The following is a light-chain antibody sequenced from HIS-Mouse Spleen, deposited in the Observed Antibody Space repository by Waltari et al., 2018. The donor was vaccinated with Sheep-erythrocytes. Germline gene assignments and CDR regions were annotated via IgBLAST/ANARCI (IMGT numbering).Light chain of an antibody. CDR1: SSDVGGYNY. Sequence: QSALTQPASVSGSPGQSITISCTGTSSDVGGYNYVSWYQQHPGKAPKLMIYYVSNRPTWVSNRFPCPKSCNPASLTISGLQAEDEAEYYCSSYTSSSTWVCGGGTKLAVL. CDR3: SSYTSSSTWV. V-gene: IGLV2-14*03. J-gene: IGLJ3*02. CDR2: YVS.